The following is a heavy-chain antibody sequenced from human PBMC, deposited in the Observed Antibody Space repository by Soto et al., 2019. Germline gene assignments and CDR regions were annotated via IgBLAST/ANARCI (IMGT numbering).Heavy chain of an antibody. CDR2: LSSTSSYI. CDR1: GFTFSTYS. Sequence: EVQLVESGGGLVKPGGSLRLSCAASGFTFSTYSMNWVRQAPGKGLEWVSSLSSTSSYIYYADSVKGRFTISRDNAKNSLYLQMSSLRAEDTAVYYCARGVAVVDTWWFDPWGQGTLVTVSS. D-gene: IGHD6-19*01. J-gene: IGHJ5*02. V-gene: IGHV3-21*01. CDR3: ARGVAVVDTWWFDP.